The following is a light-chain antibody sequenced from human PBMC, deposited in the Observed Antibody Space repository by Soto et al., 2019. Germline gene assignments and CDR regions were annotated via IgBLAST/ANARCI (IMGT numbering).Light chain of an antibody. J-gene: IGKJ5*01. CDR3: QQYKSWPIT. CDR1: QSVSSN. V-gene: IGKV3D-15*01. CDR2: GVS. Sequence: EIVMTQSPVTLSVSPGERATLSCRASQSVSSNLAWYQQKPGQAPRRLMYGVSTWGTGVTARFSGSGSGTEFTLTISSLQSEDFAIYYCQQYKSWPITFGQGTRLEI.